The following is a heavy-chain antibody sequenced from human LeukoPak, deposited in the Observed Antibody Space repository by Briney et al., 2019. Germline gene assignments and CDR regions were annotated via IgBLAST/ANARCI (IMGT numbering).Heavy chain of an antibody. CDR3: AKSPGSDYLFDY. CDR2: VSGNGGCT. CDR1: GFTFSSYA. J-gene: IGHJ4*02. D-gene: IGHD3-22*01. Sequence: PGGSLRLSCAASGFTFSSYAMSWVRQAPGKGLEWVSAVSGNGGCTNYADSVKGRFTISRDNSKNTLYLQMNSLRAEDTAVYSCAKSPGSDYLFDYWGQGTLVTVSS. V-gene: IGHV3-23*01.